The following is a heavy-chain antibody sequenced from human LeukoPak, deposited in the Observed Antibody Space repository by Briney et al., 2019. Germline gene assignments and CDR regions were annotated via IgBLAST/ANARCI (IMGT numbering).Heavy chain of an antibody. CDR2: IYHSGST. V-gene: IGHV4-4*02. J-gene: IGHJ5*02. CDR3: ARAVQLERRWWFDP. D-gene: IGHD1-1*01. CDR1: GGSISSSNW. Sequence: PSETLSLTCAVSGGSISSSNWWSWVRQPPGKGLEWIGEIYHSGSTNYNPSLKSRVTISVDKSKNQFSLKLSSATAADTAVYYCARAVQLERRWWFDPWGQGTLVTVSS.